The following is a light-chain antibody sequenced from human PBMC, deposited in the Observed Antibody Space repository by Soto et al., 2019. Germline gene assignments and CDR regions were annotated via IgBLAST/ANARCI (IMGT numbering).Light chain of an antibody. Sequence: DIQMTQSPSSVSASVGDRVTITCRASQDISKWLTWYQQTPGKAPKLLIYTASTLQSGVPSRFSGSGSGTEFTLTISSLQPEDFATYYCQQGNSFPLTFGGGTKVEIK. CDR2: TAS. CDR1: QDISKW. V-gene: IGKV1-12*01. J-gene: IGKJ4*01. CDR3: QQGNSFPLT.